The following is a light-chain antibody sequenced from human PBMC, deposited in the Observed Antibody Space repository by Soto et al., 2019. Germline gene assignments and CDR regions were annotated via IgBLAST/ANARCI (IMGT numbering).Light chain of an antibody. CDR2: GAS. V-gene: IGKV3-15*01. Sequence: EIVMTQSPATLSVSPGERATLSCRASQSVNSKLAWYQQKLGQAPRLLIYGASTRATDIAARFSASGSGTEFTLTISSLQSEDFAFYYCQQYNNWPPITFGQGTRPEIK. CDR1: QSVNSK. CDR3: QQYNNWPPIT. J-gene: IGKJ5*01.